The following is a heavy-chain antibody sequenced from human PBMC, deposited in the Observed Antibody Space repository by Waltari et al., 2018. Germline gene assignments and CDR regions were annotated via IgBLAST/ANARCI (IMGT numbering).Heavy chain of an antibody. CDR1: GYTFTGYY. J-gene: IGHJ6*03. CDR2: INPNSGGT. Sequence: QVQLVQSGAEVKKPGASVKVSCKASGYTFTGYYMPWGRQAPGQGLEWMGRINPNSGGTNYAQKFQGRVTMTRDTSISTAYMELSRLRSDDTAVYYCAREWPMYYYYYMDVWGKGTTVTVSS. V-gene: IGHV1-2*06. CDR3: AREWPMYYYYYMDV.